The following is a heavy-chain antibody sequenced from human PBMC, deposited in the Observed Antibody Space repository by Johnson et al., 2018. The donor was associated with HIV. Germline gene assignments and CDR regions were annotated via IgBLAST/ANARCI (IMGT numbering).Heavy chain of an antibody. V-gene: IGHV3-30-3*01. D-gene: IGHD6-19*01. CDR3: ASTSSGWFYAFDI. Sequence: QVQLVESGGGVVQPGRSLRLSCAASGFTFSSYAMHWVRQAPGKGLEWVAVISYDGSSKYYADSVTGRFTISRDNSKNTLYLQMNSLRAEDTAVYYCASTSSGWFYAFDIWGQGTMVTVSS. CDR1: GFTFSSYA. J-gene: IGHJ3*02. CDR2: ISYDGSSK.